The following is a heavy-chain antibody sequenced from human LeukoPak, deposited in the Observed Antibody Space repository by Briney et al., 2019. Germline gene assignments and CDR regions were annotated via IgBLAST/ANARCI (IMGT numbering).Heavy chain of an antibody. CDR2: IYTRGST. CDR3: ARGSREMSTIFDY. CDR1: GGAISSYC. V-gene: IGHV4-4*07. D-gene: IGHD5-24*01. Sequence: PSETLSLTCSVSGGAISSYCWNWIRLPAGRGLEWIGCIYTRGSTIHTPSIKSRVTMSVDTAKTQFSLRLNSVTAADTAVYYCARGSREMSTIFDYWGQGTLVTVSS. J-gene: IGHJ4*02.